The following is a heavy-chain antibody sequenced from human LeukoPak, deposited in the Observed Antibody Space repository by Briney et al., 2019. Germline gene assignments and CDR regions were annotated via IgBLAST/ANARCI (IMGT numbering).Heavy chain of an antibody. Sequence: GGSLRLSCAASGFTFSSYSMNWVRQAPGKGLEWVSSISSSSSYIYYAGSVKGRFTISRDNAKNSLYLQMNSLRAEDTAVYYCSYSWPFDYWGQGTLVTVSS. CDR1: GFTFSSYS. D-gene: IGHD2-15*01. CDR2: ISSSSSYI. V-gene: IGHV3-21*01. CDR3: SYSWPFDY. J-gene: IGHJ4*02.